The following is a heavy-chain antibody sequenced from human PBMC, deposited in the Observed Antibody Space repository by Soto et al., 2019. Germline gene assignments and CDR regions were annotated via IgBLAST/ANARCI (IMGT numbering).Heavy chain of an antibody. CDR3: AREGRGKKAGYNGLVSLGY. D-gene: IGHD2-2*02. CDR1: GSRFSNYV. J-gene: IGHJ4*02. V-gene: IGHV1-69*06. CDR2: IIPIFNST. Sequence: VQLVQSGAEVKTPGSSLKVSWKVSGSRFSNYVISWVRQAPGHGLEWLGRIIPIFNSTKYAQNFQGRVTITSDNSTSTASLELSSLRSDDTAVYYCAREGRGKKAGYNGLVSLGYWGQGTLVTVSS.